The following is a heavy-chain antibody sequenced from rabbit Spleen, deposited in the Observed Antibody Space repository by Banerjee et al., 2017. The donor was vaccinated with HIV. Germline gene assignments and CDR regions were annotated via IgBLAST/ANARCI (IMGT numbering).Heavy chain of an antibody. J-gene: IGHJ4*01. Sequence: QEQLVESGGGLVQPGGTLTLTCKASGIGSSSYYYMCWVRQAPGKGLEWIGCIYTGSGSTYYASWAKGRFTITRSTSLNTVTLQLNSLTAADTATYFCARWASSDGYFDLWGPGTLVTVS. CDR3: ARWASSDGYFDL. CDR2: IYTGSGST. D-gene: IGHD1-1*01. CDR1: GIGSSSYYY. V-gene: IGHV1S43*01.